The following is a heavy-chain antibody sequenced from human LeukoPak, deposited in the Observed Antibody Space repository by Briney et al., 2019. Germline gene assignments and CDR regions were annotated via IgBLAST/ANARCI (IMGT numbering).Heavy chain of an antibody. CDR1: GFTFSSYW. J-gene: IGHJ4*02. CDR3: ARVLYSWNDVVDY. CDR2: ISSDGDTT. V-gene: IGHV3-74*01. Sequence: GGSLRLSCAASGFTFSSYWMHWVRQAPGKGLVWVSRISSDGDTTNYADSVKGRFTISRDNAKNALYLQMNSLRAEDTAVYYCARVLYSWNDVVDYWGQGTLVTVSS. D-gene: IGHD1-20*01.